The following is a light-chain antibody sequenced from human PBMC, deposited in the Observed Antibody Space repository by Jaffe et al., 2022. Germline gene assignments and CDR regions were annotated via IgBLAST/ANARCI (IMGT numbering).Light chain of an antibody. CDR1: QSLLHSNGYNY. CDR2: LGS. V-gene: IGKV2-28*01. CDR3: MHPPRLT. Sequence: DIVMTQSPLSLPVTPGEPASISCRSSQSLLHSNGYNYLDWYLQKPGQSPQLLIYLGSNRASGVPDRFSGSGSGTDFTLKISRVEAEDVGVYYCMHPPRLTFGGGTKVEIK. J-gene: IGKJ4*01.